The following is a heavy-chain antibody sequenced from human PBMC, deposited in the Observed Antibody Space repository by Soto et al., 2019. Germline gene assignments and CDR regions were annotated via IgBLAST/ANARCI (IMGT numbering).Heavy chain of an antibody. CDR1: GFTFSSYW. V-gene: IGHV3-74*01. J-gene: IGHJ4*02. CDR2: IKGDASSV. D-gene: IGHD3-10*01. Sequence: EVQLVESGGGLVQPGGSLRLSCEASGFTFSSYWMHWVRQAPGKGLVWISRIKGDASSVNYAASVKGRFTISRDNAKNTLYLQMNSLSAEDTALYYCARGASGRFYFDYWGRGTLVTVSS. CDR3: ARGASGRFYFDY.